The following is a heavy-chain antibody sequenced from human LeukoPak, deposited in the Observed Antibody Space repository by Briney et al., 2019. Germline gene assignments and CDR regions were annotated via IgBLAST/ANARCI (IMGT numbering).Heavy chain of an antibody. CDR2: IHHSGST. J-gene: IGHJ4*02. D-gene: IGHD5-18*01. V-gene: IGHV4-38-2*02. CDR1: NYSISSGYY. CDR3: ARGGYSSGPDDY. Sequence: SETLSLTCSVSNYSISSGYYWDWVRQPPGKGLEWIGSIHHSGSTYFNPSLKSRVTISLDLSKNQLSLKLSSVTAADTAVYYCARGGYSSGPDDYWGQGTLVTVSS.